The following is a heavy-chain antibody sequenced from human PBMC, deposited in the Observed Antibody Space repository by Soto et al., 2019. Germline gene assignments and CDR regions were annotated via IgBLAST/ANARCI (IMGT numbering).Heavy chain of an antibody. CDR3: ARGTDSSGLYVNNYYYYGMDV. Sequence: SVKVSCKASGGTFSSYAISWVRQAPGQGLEWMGGIIPIFGTANYAQKFQGRVTITADESTSTAYMELSSLRSEDTAVYYCARGTDSSGLYVNNYYYYGMDVWGQGTTVTVSS. CDR1: GGTFSSYA. CDR2: IIPIFGTA. J-gene: IGHJ6*02. D-gene: IGHD6-19*01. V-gene: IGHV1-69*13.